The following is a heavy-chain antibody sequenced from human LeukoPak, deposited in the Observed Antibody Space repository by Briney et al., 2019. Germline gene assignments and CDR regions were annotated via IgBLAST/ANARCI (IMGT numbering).Heavy chain of an antibody. D-gene: IGHD3-16*01. J-gene: IGHJ6*02. CDR1: GFTFSSYS. Sequence: GGSLRLSCAASGFTFSSYSMNWARQAPGKGLEWVASINHNGNVNYYVDSVKGRFTIPRDNAKNSLYLQMSNLRAEDTAVYFCARGGGLDVWGQGATVTVSS. V-gene: IGHV3-7*03. CDR3: ARGGGLDV. CDR2: INHNGNVN.